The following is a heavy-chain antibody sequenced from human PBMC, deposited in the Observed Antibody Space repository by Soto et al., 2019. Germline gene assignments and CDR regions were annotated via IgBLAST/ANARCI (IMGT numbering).Heavy chain of an antibody. Sequence: QVQLVESGGGVVQPGRSLRLSCAASGFTFSSYGMHWVRQAPGKGLECVAVIWNDGDKKFYEDSVNGRFTISRDNSENTLFLQMNSLTADDSAVYYCVRGGKTAGAFDIWGQGTMVTVSS. J-gene: IGHJ3*02. CDR1: GFTFSSYG. D-gene: IGHD3-16*01. CDR2: IWNDGDKK. V-gene: IGHV3-33*01. CDR3: VRGGKTAGAFDI.